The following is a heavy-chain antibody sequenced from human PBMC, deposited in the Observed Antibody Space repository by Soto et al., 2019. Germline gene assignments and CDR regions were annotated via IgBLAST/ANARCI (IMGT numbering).Heavy chain of an antibody. Sequence: QVQLQESGPGLVKPSETLSLTCTVSGGSISSYYWSWIRQPPGKGLEWIGYIYYSGSTNYNPSLKSRVTISVDTSKNQFSLKLSSVTAADTAVYYCARDRGGSDPEDYYYYGMDVWGQGTTVTVSS. CDR3: ARDRGGSDPEDYYYYGMDV. J-gene: IGHJ6*02. D-gene: IGHD3-10*01. CDR2: IYYSGST. V-gene: IGHV4-59*01. CDR1: GGSISSYY.